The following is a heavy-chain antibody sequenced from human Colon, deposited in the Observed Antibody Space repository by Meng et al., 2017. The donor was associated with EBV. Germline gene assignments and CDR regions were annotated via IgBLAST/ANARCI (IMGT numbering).Heavy chain of an antibody. CDR1: GDSVSSNRGA. D-gene: IGHD1-26*01. CDR2: SYYRSKWYN. V-gene: IGHV6-1*01. Sequence: QLQVHHAGPGLGKPSQTLSLTCAVSGDSVSSNRGAWNWIRQCPWRGLELLGRSYYRSKWYNEYAVSVEGRITINPDTSKNQFSLQLNSVTPDDTAVYYCSRDGRQLLAKGGFDTWGQGTLVTVSS. J-gene: IGHJ4*02. CDR3: SRDGRQLLAKGGFDT.